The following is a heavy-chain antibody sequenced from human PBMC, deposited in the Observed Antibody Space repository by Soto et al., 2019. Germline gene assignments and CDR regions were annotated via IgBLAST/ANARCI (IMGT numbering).Heavy chain of an antibody. Sequence: QVHLQQWGAGLLKPSETLSLTCAVFNGSFNNYLWSWIRQPPGRGLEWIGEINHTGSTNYNPSLKSRVTISVDTSKKQFSLTQNSVTAADTAIYFCARRQWRPPLLFDYWGQGILVTVSS. D-gene: IGHD2-15*01. V-gene: IGHV4-34*01. CDR1: NGSFNNYL. CDR2: INHTGST. J-gene: IGHJ4*03. CDR3: ARRQWRPPLLFDY.